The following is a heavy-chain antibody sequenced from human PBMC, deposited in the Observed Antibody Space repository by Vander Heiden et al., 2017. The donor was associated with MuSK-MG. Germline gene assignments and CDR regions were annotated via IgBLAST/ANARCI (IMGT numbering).Heavy chain of an antibody. D-gene: IGHD2-2*01. CDR2: IYYSGST. J-gene: IGHJ6*03. CDR1: GGSISSGTHY. CDR3: ARAGRTSRAGYYYMDV. V-gene: IGHV4-31*03. Sequence: QVQLQESGPGLVKPSQTLSLTCTVSGGSISSGTHYWSWIRQHPGKGLEWIGYIYYSGSTSYNPSLKSRVTISVDTSKNQFSLKLSSVTAADTAVYYCARAGRTSRAGYYYMDVWGKGTTVTVSS.